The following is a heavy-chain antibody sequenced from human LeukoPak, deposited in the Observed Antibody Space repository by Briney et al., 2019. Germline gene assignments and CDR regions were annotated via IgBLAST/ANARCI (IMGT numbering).Heavy chain of an antibody. CDR3: ARGIAARRDHYYYYMDV. V-gene: IGHV1-2*02. Sequence: ASVKVSCKASGYSFTYKYMHWVRQAPGQGLEWMGWINPNSGGTNYAQKFQGRVTITRNTSISTAYMELSSLRSEDTAVYYCARGIAARRDHYYYYMDVWGKGTTVTVSS. CDR1: GYSFTYKY. CDR2: INPNSGGT. D-gene: IGHD6-6*01. J-gene: IGHJ6*03.